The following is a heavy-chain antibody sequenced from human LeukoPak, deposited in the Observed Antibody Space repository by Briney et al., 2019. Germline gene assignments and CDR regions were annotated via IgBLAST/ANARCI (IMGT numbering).Heavy chain of an antibody. CDR3: ARHNSLVDFDY. Sequence: PSETVSLTCTVSGASLSSSSFYYWGWIRQPPGKGLEWIGNIYHTGSTYYNPSLKSRVTISVDTSKNQFSLNLPSVTAADTAVYYCARHNSLVDFDYWGQGTLVTVSS. CDR1: GASLSSSSFYY. J-gene: IGHJ4*02. CDR2: IYHTGST. D-gene: IGHD6-6*01. V-gene: IGHV4-39*01.